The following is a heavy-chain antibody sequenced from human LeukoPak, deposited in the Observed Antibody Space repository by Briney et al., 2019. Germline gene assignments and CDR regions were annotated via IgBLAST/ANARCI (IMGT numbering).Heavy chain of an antibody. CDR1: GYTFTGYY. V-gene: IGHV1-2*02. CDR2: INPNSGGT. J-gene: IGHJ5*02. D-gene: IGHD6-6*01. Sequence: ASVKVSCKASGYTFTGYYMHWVRQAPGQGLEWMGWINPNSGGTNYAQKFQGRVTMTRDTSISTAYMELSRLRSDDTAVYYSARDRPYYIAARGGWFDPWGQGTLVTVSS. CDR3: ARDRPYYIAARGGWFDP.